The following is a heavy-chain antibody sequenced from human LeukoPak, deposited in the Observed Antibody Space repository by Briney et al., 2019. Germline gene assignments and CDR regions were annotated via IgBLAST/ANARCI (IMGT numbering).Heavy chain of an antibody. V-gene: IGHV1-69*05. D-gene: IGHD6-19*01. J-gene: IGHJ3*02. CDR1: GGTFSSYA. Sequence: ASVKVSCKASGGTFSSYAISWVRQAPGQGLERMGGIIPIFGTANYAQKFQGRVTITTDESTSTAYMELSSLRSEDTAVYYCASAPGIAVAGTNDAFDIWGQGTMVTVSS. CDR2: IIPIFGTA. CDR3: ASAPGIAVAGTNDAFDI.